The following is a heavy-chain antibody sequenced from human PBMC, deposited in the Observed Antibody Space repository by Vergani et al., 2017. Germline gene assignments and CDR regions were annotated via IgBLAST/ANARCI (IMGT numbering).Heavy chain of an antibody. V-gene: IGHV3-30*18. J-gene: IGHJ6*03. D-gene: IGHD3-10*01. CDR3: AKAGSVTSGSLQYNFYMDV. CDR1: GFTFSSHV. Sequence: QVQLAESGGGRVQPGRSLRLSCAASGFTFSSHVIHWVRQAPGKGLEWVAVISNDGSKKYYADSVKGRFTISRDNSKNTLDLQMKSLRTQDTAVYYCAKAGSVTSGSLQYNFYMDVWGKGTTVTVS. CDR2: ISNDGSKK.